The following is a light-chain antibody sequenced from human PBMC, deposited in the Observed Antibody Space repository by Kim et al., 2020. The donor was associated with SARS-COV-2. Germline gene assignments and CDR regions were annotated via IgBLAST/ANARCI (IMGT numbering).Light chain of an antibody. J-gene: IGLJ2*01. V-gene: IGLV1-44*01. CDR1: TSNIGTNT. Sequence: QRVTISCSGSTSNIGTNTVNWYQLVPGAAPKLLIHTNNQRPSGVPDRFSGSKADTSASLAISGLQSADEAEYYCAAWDDSLAGFVAFGGGTKLTVL. CDR3: AAWDDSLAGFVA. CDR2: TNN.